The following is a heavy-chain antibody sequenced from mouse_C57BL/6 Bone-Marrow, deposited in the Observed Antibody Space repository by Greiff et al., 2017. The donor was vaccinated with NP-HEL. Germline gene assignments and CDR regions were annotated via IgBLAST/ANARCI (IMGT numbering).Heavy chain of an antibody. CDR2: IRNKANNHAT. V-gene: IGHV6-6*01. CDR3: TRKYYAMDY. CDR1: GFTFSDAW. J-gene: IGHJ4*01. Sequence: EVKLVESGGGLVQPGGSMKLSCAASGFTFSDAWTDWVRQSPEKGLEWVAEIRNKANNHATYYAESVKGRFTISRDDSKSSVYLQMNSLRAEDTGIYYCTRKYYAMDYWGQGTSVTVSS.